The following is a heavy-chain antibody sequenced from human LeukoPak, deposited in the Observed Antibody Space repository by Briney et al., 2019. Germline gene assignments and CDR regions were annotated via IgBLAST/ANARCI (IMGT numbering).Heavy chain of an antibody. CDR1: GYTFSTYG. CDR2: ISAYNGNT. Sequence: ASVKPSCKTSGYTFSTYGISWVRQAPGQGLEWMGWISAYNGNTNYAQKFQGRVTMTTDTSTSTAYMELRSLRSDDTAVYYCATFHCSGGFCYSPGTEYFQHWGQGTLVTVSS. D-gene: IGHD2-15*01. J-gene: IGHJ1*01. CDR3: ATFHCSGGFCYSPGTEYFQH. V-gene: IGHV1-18*01.